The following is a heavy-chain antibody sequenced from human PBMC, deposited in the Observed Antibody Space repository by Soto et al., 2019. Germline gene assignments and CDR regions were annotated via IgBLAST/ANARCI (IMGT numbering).Heavy chain of an antibody. CDR3: ARYLHGDPYY. CDR1: GYTFTSYG. Sequence: QVQLVQSGAEVKKPGASVKVSCKASGYTFTSYGISWVRQAPGQGLEWMGWISAYNGNTNYAQKLQGRVTMTTDTATITAYMERRSLRAHDTTVYHCARYLHGDPYYWGQGTLVTVSS. J-gene: IGHJ4*02. D-gene: IGHD4-17*01. V-gene: IGHV1-18*01. CDR2: ISAYNGNT.